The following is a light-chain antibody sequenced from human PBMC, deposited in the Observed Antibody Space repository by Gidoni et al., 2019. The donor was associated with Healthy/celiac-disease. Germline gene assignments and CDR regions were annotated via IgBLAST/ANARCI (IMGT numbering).Light chain of an antibody. CDR2: GAS. CDR3: QQYGSSPRYT. CDR1: QSVSSRY. J-gene: IGKJ2*01. V-gene: IGKV3-20*01. Sequence: DIVLTPSPDTLSLSPGERATLSCRASQSVSSRYLAWYQQKPGQAPRLLIYGASSRATGIPDRFSGSGSGTDFTLTISRLEPEDFAVYYCQQYGSSPRYTFGQGTKLEIK.